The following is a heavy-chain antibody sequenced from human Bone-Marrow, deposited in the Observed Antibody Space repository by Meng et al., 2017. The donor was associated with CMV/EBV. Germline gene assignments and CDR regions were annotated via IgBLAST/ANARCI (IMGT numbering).Heavy chain of an antibody. CDR2: ITPSGSHI. V-gene: IGHV3-21*01. Sequence: GESLKISCVASGFSFSSYIMCWVRQAPGKGLEWVSSITPSGSHIYYIDSVEGRFTISRDNAKNSLYLQMESLRAEDTALYYCARATLRDLYGMDVWGQGTTVTVSS. J-gene: IGHJ6*02. CDR1: GFSFSSYI. CDR3: ARATLRDLYGMDV.